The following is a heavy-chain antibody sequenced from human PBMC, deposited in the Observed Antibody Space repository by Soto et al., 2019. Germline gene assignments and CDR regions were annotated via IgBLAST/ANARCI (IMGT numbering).Heavy chain of an antibody. D-gene: IGHD1-7*01. V-gene: IGHV3-23*01. CDR1: GFTFSSHA. CDR2: ISYSGGST. CDR3: ARKEGCNWNYAWFDP. Sequence: GGSLRLSCAASGFTFSSHAMSWVRQAPGKGLEWVSAISYSGGSTYYADSVKGRFTISRDNSKNTLYLQMNSLRAEDTAVYYCARKEGCNWNYAWFDPWGQGTLVTVSS. J-gene: IGHJ5*02.